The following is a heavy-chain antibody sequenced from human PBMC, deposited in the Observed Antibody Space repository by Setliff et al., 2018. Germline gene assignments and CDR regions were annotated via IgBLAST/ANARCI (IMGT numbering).Heavy chain of an antibody. CDR2: INPSGGST. Sequence: ASVKVSCKASGYTFTSYGISWVRQAPGQGLEWMGIINPSGGSTNYAQKFQGRVTMTRDTSTSTVYMELSSLRSEDTALYYCARRMWELRSDAFDIWGQGAMVTVS. CDR1: GYTFTSYG. CDR3: ARRMWELRSDAFDI. V-gene: IGHV1-46*01. J-gene: IGHJ3*02. D-gene: IGHD1-26*01.